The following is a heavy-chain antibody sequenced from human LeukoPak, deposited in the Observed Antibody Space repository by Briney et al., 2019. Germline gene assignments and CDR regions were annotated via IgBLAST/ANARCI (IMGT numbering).Heavy chain of an antibody. D-gene: IGHD3-10*01. V-gene: IGHV3-33*07. CDR1: GFTFSTYG. J-gene: IGHJ4*02. CDR2: LWHDGSYE. CDR3: ARERGGGSGTYFFDS. Sequence: GGSLRLSCEASGFTFSTYGFYWVRQAPGKGLEWVAVLWHDGSYEFYADAVKGRFTISRDNSRNTLFLEMNSLKVEDTAVYFCARERGGGSGTYFFDSWGQGTLVTVSS.